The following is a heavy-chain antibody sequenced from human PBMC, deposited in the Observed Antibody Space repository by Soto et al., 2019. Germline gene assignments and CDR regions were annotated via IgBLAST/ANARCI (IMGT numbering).Heavy chain of an antibody. CDR3: ARADYYDSSGFYYDC. V-gene: IGHV1-46*01. Sequence: QVQLVQSGAEVKKPGASVKVSCKASGYIFTNHYIHWVRQAPGQGLEWMGIINPSGGSTNYLQKFQGRITMTRDTSTSTVYMELRSLRSEYTAVYFCARADYYDSSGFYYDCWGQGSLVTVSS. J-gene: IGHJ4*02. CDR1: GYIFTNHY. CDR2: INPSGGST. D-gene: IGHD3-22*01.